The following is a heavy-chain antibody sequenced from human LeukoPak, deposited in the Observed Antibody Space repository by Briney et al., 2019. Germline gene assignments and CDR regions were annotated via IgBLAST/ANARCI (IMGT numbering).Heavy chain of an antibody. CDR2: LNPSGGST. J-gene: IGHJ5*01. V-gene: IGHV1-46*01. CDR1: GYTFTSYY. D-gene: IGHD3-10*01. CDR3: ARDLGLRGVTNWFDS. Sequence: ASVKVSCKASGYTFTSYYMHWVRQAPGQGLEWMGMLNPSGGSTSYAQKFQGRLTMTRDTSTSTLYMELSSLRSEDTAVYYCARDLGLRGVTNWFDSWGQGTLVTVSS.